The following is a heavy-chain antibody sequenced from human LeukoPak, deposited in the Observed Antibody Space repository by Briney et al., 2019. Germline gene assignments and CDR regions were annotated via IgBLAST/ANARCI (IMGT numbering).Heavy chain of an antibody. CDR1: GGSFSGYY. D-gene: IGHD3-3*01. CDR2: INHSGST. V-gene: IGHV4-34*01. J-gene: IGHJ4*02. CDR3: ARGGAYYDFWSGYYTFDY. Sequence: SETLSLTCAVYGGSFSGYYWSWIRQPPGKGLEWIGEINHSGSTNYNPSLKSRVTISVDTSKNQFSLKLSSVTAADTAVYYCARGGAYYDFWSGYYTFDYWGQGTLVTVSS.